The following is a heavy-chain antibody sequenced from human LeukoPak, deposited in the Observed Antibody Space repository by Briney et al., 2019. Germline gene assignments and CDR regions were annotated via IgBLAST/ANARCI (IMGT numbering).Heavy chain of an antibody. D-gene: IGHD6-13*01. CDR3: ARTAAGNNYWYFDL. V-gene: IGHV4-59*12. CDR2: IYYSGST. CDR1: GGSISSYY. Sequence: SETLSLTCTVSGGSISSYYWSWIRQPPGKGLEWIGSIYYSGSTYYNPSLKSRVTISVDTSKNQFSLKLSSVTAADTAVYYCARTAAGNNYWYFDLWGRGTLVTVSS. J-gene: IGHJ2*01.